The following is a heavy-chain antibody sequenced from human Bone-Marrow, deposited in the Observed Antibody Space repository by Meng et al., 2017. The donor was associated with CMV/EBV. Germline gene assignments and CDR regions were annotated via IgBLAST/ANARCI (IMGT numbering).Heavy chain of an antibody. CDR1: GFTFSDYY. V-gene: IGHV3-11*04. CDR3: ARAWRFAGGYYVAARYYFDY. D-gene: IGHD3-22*01. CDR2: ISSSGSTI. J-gene: IGHJ4*02. Sequence: GESLKISCAASGFTFSDYYMSWIRQAPGKGLEWVSYISSSGSTIYYADSVKGRFTISRDNAKNSLYLQMNSLRAEDTAVYYCARAWRFAGGYYVAARYYFDYWGQGTLVTVSS.